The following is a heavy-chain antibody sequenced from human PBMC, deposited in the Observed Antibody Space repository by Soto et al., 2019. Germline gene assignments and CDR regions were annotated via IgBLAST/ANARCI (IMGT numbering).Heavy chain of an antibody. V-gene: IGHV3-9*01. D-gene: IGHD6-19*01. J-gene: IGHJ4*02. Sequence: EVQLVESGGGLGQPGRSLRVSCAASGFTFDDYAMHWVRQAPGKGLEWVSGISWNSGSIGYADSVKGRFTISRDNAKNSLYLQMNSLRAEDTALYYCAKDIGEQWLVTSLVYWGQGTLVTVSS. CDR3: AKDIGEQWLVTSLVY. CDR2: ISWNSGSI. CDR1: GFTFDDYA.